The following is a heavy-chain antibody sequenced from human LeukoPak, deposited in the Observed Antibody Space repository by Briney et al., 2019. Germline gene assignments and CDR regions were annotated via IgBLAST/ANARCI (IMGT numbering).Heavy chain of an antibody. D-gene: IGHD5-12*01. V-gene: IGHV3-30*02. Sequence: GGSLRLSCAASGFTFSSYGMHWVRQAPGKGLEWVAFIRYDGSNKYYADSVKGRFTISRDNSKNTLYLQMNSLRAEDTAVYYCAQDRDSQNSGYDLRDYFDYWGQGTLVTVSS. J-gene: IGHJ4*02. CDR1: GFTFSSYG. CDR2: IRYDGSNK. CDR3: AQDRDSQNSGYDLRDYFDY.